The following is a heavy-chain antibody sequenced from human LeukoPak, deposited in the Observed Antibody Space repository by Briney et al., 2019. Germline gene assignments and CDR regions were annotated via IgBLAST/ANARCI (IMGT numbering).Heavy chain of an antibody. CDR3: ARGDGGDCLDY. CDR1: GFTFSSYG. V-gene: IGHV3-33*01. D-gene: IGHD2-21*02. Sequence: GGSLRLSCAPSGFTFSSYGMHWVREAPGKGLEWVAVIWYDGSNKYYADSVKGRFTISRDNSKNTLYLQMNSLRAEDTAVYYCARGDGGDCLDYWGQGTLVTVSS. CDR2: IWYDGSNK. J-gene: IGHJ4*02.